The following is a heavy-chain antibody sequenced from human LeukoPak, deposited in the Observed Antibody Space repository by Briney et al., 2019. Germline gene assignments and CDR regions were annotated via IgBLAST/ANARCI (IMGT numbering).Heavy chain of an antibody. CDR1: GFTFSSYS. CDR2: ISSSSSYI. CDR3: ARGRDPGRPGYSYGGYYYGMDV. J-gene: IGHJ6*02. Sequence: GGSLRLSCAASGFTFSSYSMNWVRQAPGMGLEWVSSISSSSSYIYYADSVKGRFTISRDNAKNSLYLQMNSLRAEDTAVYYCARGRDPGRPGYSYGGYYYGMDVWGQGTTVTVSS. V-gene: IGHV3-21*01. D-gene: IGHD5-18*01.